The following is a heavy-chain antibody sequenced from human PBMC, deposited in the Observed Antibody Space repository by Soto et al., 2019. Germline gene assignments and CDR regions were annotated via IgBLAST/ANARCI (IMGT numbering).Heavy chain of an antibody. V-gene: IGHV3-53*01. CDR2: IYSNGNT. CDR1: GFTVSTNY. Sequence: WWSLRLSCSASGFTVSTNYRTWFRQTPGKGLEWVSIIYSNGNTYYAESVKGRFTISRDNSKNTLYLQMNSLRVDDTAVYYCVVEDLGMEVWGQGTTVTVSS. D-gene: IGHD2-15*01. CDR3: VVEDLGMEV. J-gene: IGHJ6*02.